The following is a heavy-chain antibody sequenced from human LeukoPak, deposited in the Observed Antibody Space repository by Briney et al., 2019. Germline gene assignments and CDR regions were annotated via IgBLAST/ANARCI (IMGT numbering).Heavy chain of an antibody. J-gene: IGHJ4*02. V-gene: IGHV4-59*04. CDR3: ARRGVGATRRTAGKTLVYYFDY. CDR2: IYYSGST. CDR1: GGSISSYY. D-gene: IGHD1-26*01. Sequence: PSETLSLTCTVSGGSISSYYWSWIRQPPGKGLEWIGYIYYSGSTYYNPSLKSRVTISVDTSKNQFSLKLGSVTAADTAVYYCARRGVGATRRTAGKTLVYYFDYWGQGTLVTVSS.